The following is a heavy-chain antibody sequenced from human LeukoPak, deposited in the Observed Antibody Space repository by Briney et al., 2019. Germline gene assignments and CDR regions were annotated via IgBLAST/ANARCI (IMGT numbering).Heavy chain of an antibody. CDR3: AKDGPNYYDSTTASDY. D-gene: IGHD3-22*01. J-gene: IGHJ4*02. CDR2: ISGSGGST. CDR1: GFTFSSYA. V-gene: IGHV3-23*01. Sequence: QAGGSLRLSCAASGFTFSSYAMSWVGQAPGKGLEWVSAISGSGGSTYYADSVKGRFTISRDNSKNTLYLQMNSLRAEDTAVYYCAKDGPNYYDSTTASDYWGQGTLVTVSS.